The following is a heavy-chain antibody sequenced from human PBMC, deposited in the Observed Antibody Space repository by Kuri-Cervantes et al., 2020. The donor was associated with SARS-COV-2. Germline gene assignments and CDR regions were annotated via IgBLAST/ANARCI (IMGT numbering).Heavy chain of an antibody. CDR2: ISSSSSYI. D-gene: IGHD3-3*01. V-gene: IGHV3-21*01. CDR3: AVDFWSGYYSDY. J-gene: IGHJ4*02. Sequence: GESLKISCAASGFTFSSYSMNWVRQAPGKGLEWVSSISSSSSYIYYADSVKGRFTISRDNAKNSLYLQMNSLRAEDTAVYYCAVDFWSGYYSDYWGQGTLVTVSS. CDR1: GFTFSSYS.